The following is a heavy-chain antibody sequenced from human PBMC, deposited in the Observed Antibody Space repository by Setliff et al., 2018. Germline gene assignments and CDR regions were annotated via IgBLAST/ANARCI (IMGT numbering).Heavy chain of an antibody. Sequence: SETLSLTCSVSGGSISSSYWTWIRQPPGKGLEWIGYIYYSGSTNYNPSLKSRVTISVDTSKNQFSLKLSSVTAADTAVYYCARDFLGQWGGKGGLDYWGQGTLVTVSS. CDR1: GGSISSSY. CDR3: ARDFLGQWGGKGGLDY. J-gene: IGHJ4*02. D-gene: IGHD6-19*01. V-gene: IGHV4-59*01. CDR2: IYYSGST.